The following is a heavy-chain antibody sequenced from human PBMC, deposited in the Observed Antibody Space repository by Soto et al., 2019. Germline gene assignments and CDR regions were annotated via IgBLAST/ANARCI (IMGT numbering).Heavy chain of an antibody. CDR1: GFTFSRYA. CDR3: ARVGEIAAAGFDAFDI. D-gene: IGHD6-13*01. V-gene: IGHV3-21*01. Sequence: PGGSLRLSCAASGFTFSRYAMSWVRQAPGKGLEWVSSISSSSSYIYYADSVKGRFTISRDNAKNSLYLQMNSLRAEDTAVYYCARVGEIAAAGFDAFDIWGQGTMVTV. J-gene: IGHJ3*02. CDR2: ISSSSSYI.